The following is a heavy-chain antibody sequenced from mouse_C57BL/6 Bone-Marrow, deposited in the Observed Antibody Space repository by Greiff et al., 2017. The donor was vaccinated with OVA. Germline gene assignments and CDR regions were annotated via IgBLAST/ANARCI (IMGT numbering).Heavy chain of an antibody. Sequence: VHVKQSGPELVKPGASVKISCKASGYSFTDYNMNWVKQSNGKSLEWIGVINPNYGATSYNQKFKGKATLTVDQSSSTAYMQLNSLTSEDSAVYYCATGDYYGPYWYFDVWGTGTTVTVSS. CDR2: INPNYGAT. J-gene: IGHJ1*03. V-gene: IGHV1-39*01. D-gene: IGHD1-1*01. CDR3: ATGDYYGPYWYFDV. CDR1: GYSFTDYN.